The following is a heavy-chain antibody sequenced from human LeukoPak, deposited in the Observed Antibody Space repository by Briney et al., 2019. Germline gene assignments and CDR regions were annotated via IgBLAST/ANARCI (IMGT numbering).Heavy chain of an antibody. CDR1: GYTFTIYD. J-gene: IGHJ5*02. CDR3: ARGDRYCSGGSCYSEGWFDP. Sequence: ASVKVSCKASGYTFTIYDINWVRQAPGQGLEWMGWMNPNSGNTGYAQKFQGRVTITRNTSISTAYMELSSLRSEDTAVYYCARGDRYCSGGSCYSEGWFDPWGQGTLVTVSS. CDR2: MNPNSGNT. D-gene: IGHD2-15*01. V-gene: IGHV1-8*01.